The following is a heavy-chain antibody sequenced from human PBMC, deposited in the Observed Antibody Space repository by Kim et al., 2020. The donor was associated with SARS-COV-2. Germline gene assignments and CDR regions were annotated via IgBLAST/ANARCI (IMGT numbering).Heavy chain of an antibody. CDR2: IYYSGST. Sequence: SETLSLTCTVSGGSISSSSYYWGWIRQPPGKGLEWIGSIYYSGSTYYNPSLKSRVTIYVDTSKNQFSLKLSSVTAADTAVYYCASLDYYGSGTYRRDYWGQGTLSTFPS. CDR1: GGSISSSSYY. D-gene: IGHD3-10*01. CDR3: ASLDYYGSGTYRRDY. J-gene: IGHJ4*02. V-gene: IGHV4-39*01.